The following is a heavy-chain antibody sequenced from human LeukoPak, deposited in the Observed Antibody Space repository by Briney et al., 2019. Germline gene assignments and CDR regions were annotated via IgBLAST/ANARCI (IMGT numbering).Heavy chain of an antibody. CDR3: ARQVWDYGDYSYLLDYYYYMDV. Sequence: SETLSLTCAVYGGSFSGFYWSWIRPPPGEGLGWIGEINYSGSTNYNPSLKSRVTISVDTSKNQFSLKLSSVTAADTAVYYCARQVWDYGDYSYLLDYYYYMDVWGKGTTVTISS. D-gene: IGHD4-17*01. CDR1: GGSFSGFY. V-gene: IGHV4-34*01. J-gene: IGHJ6*03. CDR2: INYSGST.